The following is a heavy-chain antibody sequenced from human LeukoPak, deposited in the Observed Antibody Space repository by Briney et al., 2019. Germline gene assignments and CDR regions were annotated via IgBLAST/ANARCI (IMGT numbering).Heavy chain of an antibody. CDR1: GFTLRSYW. J-gene: IGHJ5*02. V-gene: IGHV3-74*01. CDR2: IKSDVSSI. D-gene: IGHD6-19*01. CDR3: ARGSSSGNSLGPMDL. Sequence: GGSLRLSCAASGFTLRSYWMHWVRQAPGKGLVWVSRIKSDVSSITYADSVKGRFTISGDNANNTLDLQMNSLRAEDTAVYYCARGSSSGNSLGPMDLWGQGTLVTVSS.